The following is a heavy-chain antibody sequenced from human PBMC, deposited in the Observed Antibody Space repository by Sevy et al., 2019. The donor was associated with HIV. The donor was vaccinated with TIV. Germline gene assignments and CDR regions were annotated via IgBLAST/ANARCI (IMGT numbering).Heavy chain of an antibody. CDR3: ARVSGWHLRYGLDV. D-gene: IGHD6-19*01. Sequence: ASVKVSCKASGFNFRSYDSYWVRQAPGQGLEWMGWMNTNTGNTGFAQKFQGRVTMTRNSSISTAYMELSNLRSEDTAVYYCARVSGWHLRYGLDVWGQGTTVTVSS. V-gene: IGHV1-8*02. CDR1: GFNFRSYD. J-gene: IGHJ6*02. CDR2: MNTNTGNT.